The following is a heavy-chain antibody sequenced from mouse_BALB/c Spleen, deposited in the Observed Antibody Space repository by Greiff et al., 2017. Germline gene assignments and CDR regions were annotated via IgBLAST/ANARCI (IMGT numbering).Heavy chain of an antibody. CDR2: ISYSGST. CDR1: GYSITSDYA. D-gene: IGHD1-1*01. Sequence: EVQLQQSGPGLVKPSQSLSLTCTVTGYSITSDYAWNWIRQFPGNKLEWMGYISYSGSTSYNPSLKSRISITRDTSKNQFFLQLNSVTTEDTATYYCAREASYYYGSSSSYWYFDVWGAGTTVTVSS. V-gene: IGHV3-2*02. CDR3: AREASYYYGSSSSYWYFDV. J-gene: IGHJ1*01.